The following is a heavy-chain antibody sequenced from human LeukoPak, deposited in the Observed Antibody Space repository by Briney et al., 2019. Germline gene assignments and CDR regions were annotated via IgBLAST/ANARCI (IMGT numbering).Heavy chain of an antibody. Sequence: GGSLRLSCAASGFTFSSYSMNWVHQAPGKGLEWVSSISSSSTYIYYADSVKGRFTISRDNAKNSLYLQMNSLRAEDTAVYYCARDGDYYDSRGFDYWGQGTLVTVSS. V-gene: IGHV3-21*01. J-gene: IGHJ4*02. D-gene: IGHD3-22*01. CDR2: ISSSSTYI. CDR1: GFTFSSYS. CDR3: ARDGDYYDSRGFDY.